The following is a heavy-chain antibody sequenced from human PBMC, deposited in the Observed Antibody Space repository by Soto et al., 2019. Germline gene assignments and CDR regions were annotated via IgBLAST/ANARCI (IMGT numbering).Heavy chain of an antibody. Sequence: SETLSLTCTVSGGSISSYYWSWIRQPPGKGLEWIAYIYYSGSAYYNPSLKSRVTISVDTSKNQFSLKVSSVTAADTAVYYCAIHPGYYDILTGYTTYYFDYWGQGILVTVSS. CDR3: AIHPGYYDILTGYTTYYFDY. J-gene: IGHJ4*02. CDR1: GGSISSYY. CDR2: IYYSGSA. V-gene: IGHV4-59*08. D-gene: IGHD3-9*01.